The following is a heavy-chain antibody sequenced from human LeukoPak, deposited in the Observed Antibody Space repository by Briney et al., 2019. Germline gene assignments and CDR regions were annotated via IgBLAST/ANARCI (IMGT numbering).Heavy chain of an antibody. D-gene: IGHD3-10*01. CDR3: ARVALLRGINYYMDV. Sequence: SVKVSCKASGGTFNSYAISWVRQAPGQGLEWMGGIIPIFGTTNYARKFRGRVTLTADKSTRTAYMELSSLRSEDTAVYYCARVALLRGINYYMDVWGKGTTVTVSS. CDR2: IIPIFGTT. CDR1: GGTFNSYA. J-gene: IGHJ6*03. V-gene: IGHV1-69*06.